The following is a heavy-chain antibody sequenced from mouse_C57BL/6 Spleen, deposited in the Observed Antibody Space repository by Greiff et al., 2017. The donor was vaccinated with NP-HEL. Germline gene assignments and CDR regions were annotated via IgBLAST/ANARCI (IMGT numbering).Heavy chain of an antibody. D-gene: IGHD2-4*01. CDR1: GFTFSDYY. J-gene: IGHJ3*01. CDR2: INYDGSST. Sequence: EVKVVESEGGLVQPGSSMKLSCTASGFTFSDYYMAWVRQVPEKGLEWVANINYDGSSTYYLDSLKSRFIISRDNAKNILYLQMSSLKSEDTATYYCARHDYDGAWFAYWGQGTLVTVSA. V-gene: IGHV5-16*01. CDR3: ARHDYDGAWFAY.